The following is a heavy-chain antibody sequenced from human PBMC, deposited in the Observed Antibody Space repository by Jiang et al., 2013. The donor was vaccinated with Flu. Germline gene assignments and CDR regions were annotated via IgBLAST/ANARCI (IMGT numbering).Heavy chain of an antibody. CDR3: VKDPGSRYQYYYGVDV. D-gene: IGHD1-14*01. CDR1: GFTFSKYA. CDR2: ISHDGLMT. V-gene: IGHV3-64D*06. J-gene: IGHJ6*04. Sequence: PGGSVRLACSASGFTFSKYAMNWVRQAPGKGLQYVSAISHDGLMTSYADSVRGRFTISRDNSKNTLYLQMSSLRAEDTAVYYCVKDPGSRYQYYYGVDVWGKGTTVIVSS.